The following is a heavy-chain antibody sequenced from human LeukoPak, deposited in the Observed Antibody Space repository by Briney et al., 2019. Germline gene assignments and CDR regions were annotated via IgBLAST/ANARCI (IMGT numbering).Heavy chain of an antibody. CDR3: ARYKHHNYFDF. Sequence: ASVKVSCKASGYTFTSYYMHWVRQAPGQGLEWMGWISVNNGDTISAQGFQGRITMTTDTSTSTAYMELTSLISDDTAVYYCARYKHHNYFDFWGRGTLVTVSS. CDR2: ISVNNGDT. V-gene: IGHV1-18*04. CDR1: GYTFTSYY. J-gene: IGHJ4*02. D-gene: IGHD1-1*01.